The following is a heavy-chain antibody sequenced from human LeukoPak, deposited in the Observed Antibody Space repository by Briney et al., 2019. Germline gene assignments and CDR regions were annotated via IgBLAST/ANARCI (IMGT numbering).Heavy chain of an antibody. CDR3: ASRHCSGGGCYFAGADPFDY. J-gene: IGHJ4*02. CDR2: IRGSGDNT. V-gene: IGHV3-23*01. Sequence: GGSLRLSCATSGFIFSSYAMSWVRQAPGKGLEWVSAIRGSGDNTYYADSVKGRFTISRDNSKNTLYLQMNSLRAEDTAVYFCASRHCSGGGCYFAGADPFDYWGQGTLVTVSS. D-gene: IGHD2-15*01. CDR1: GFIFSSYA.